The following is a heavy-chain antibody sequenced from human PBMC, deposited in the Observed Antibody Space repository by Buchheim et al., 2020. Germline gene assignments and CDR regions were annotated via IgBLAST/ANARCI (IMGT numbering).Heavy chain of an antibody. CDR3: ARIAPYYYYYGMDV. J-gene: IGHJ6*02. V-gene: IGHV4-59*01. CDR2: IYYSGSI. D-gene: IGHD6-13*01. Sequence: QVQLQESGPGLVKPSETLSLTCTVSGGSISSYYWSWIRQPPGKGLEWIGYIYYSGSINYNPSLKSRVTISVDTSKNQFSLNLSSVTAADTAVYYCARIAPYYYYYGMDVWGQGTT. CDR1: GGSISSYY.